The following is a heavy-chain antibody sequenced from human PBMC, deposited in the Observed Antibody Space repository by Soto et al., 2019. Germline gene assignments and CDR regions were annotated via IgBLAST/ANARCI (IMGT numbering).Heavy chain of an antibody. CDR3: ASYSSCWYGVGY. D-gene: IGHD6-19*01. J-gene: IGHJ4*02. Sequence: SETLSLTCTVSGGSVSSGSYYWSWIRQPPGKGLEWIGYIYYSGSTNYNPSLKSRVTISVDTSKNQFSLKLSSVTAADTAVYYCASYSSCWYGVGYCRQGPLVTVSS. V-gene: IGHV4-61*01. CDR2: IYYSGST. CDR1: GGSVSSGSYY.